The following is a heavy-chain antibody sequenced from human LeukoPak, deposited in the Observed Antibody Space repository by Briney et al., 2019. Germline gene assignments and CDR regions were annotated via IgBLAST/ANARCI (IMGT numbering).Heavy chain of an antibody. D-gene: IGHD3-10*01. V-gene: IGHV3-21*01. CDR3: ARDSIKAPLDY. CDR1: GFTLSSYS. CDR2: ISSSSRYI. J-gene: IGHJ4*02. Sequence: PGGSLRLSCAASGFTLSSYSMNWVRQAPGKGLEWVSSISSSSRYIYYADSVKGRFTISRDNAKNSLYLQMNSLRAEDTAVYYCARDSIKAPLDYWGQGTLVTVSS.